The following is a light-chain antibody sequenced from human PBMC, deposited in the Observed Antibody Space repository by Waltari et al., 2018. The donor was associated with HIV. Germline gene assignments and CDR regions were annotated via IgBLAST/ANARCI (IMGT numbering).Light chain of an antibody. V-gene: IGLV1-44*01. CDR1: SSNIGSDT. CDR2: SDN. CDR3: AAWDDSLNGRV. J-gene: IGLJ3*02. Sequence: QSVLTQPPSASGTPGQRVTISCSGSSSNIGSDTVNWYQQLPGTAPKLLIYSDNQRPSGGPDRVSGSKSGTSASLAISGLQSEDDADYYCAAWDDSLNGRVFGGGTKLTVL.